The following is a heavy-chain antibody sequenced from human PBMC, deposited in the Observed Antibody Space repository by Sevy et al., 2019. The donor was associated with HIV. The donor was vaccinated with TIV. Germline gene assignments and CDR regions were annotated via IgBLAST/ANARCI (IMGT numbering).Heavy chain of an antibody. Sequence: GGSLRLSCVASGFTFSYAWMSWVRQAPGKGLEWVGRIMSKSDGGTTDYAAPVKGRFTISRDDSKNTLYLQMNSLKIEDTAVYYYSTDPIIVLLVTDGMDVWGQGTTVTVSS. CDR1: GFTFSYAW. J-gene: IGHJ6*02. CDR2: IMSKSDGGTT. CDR3: STDPIIVLLVTDGMDV. V-gene: IGHV3-15*01. D-gene: IGHD2-8*02.